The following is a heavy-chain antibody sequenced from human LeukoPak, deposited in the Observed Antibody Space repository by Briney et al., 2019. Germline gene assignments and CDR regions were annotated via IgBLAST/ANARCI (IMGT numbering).Heavy chain of an antibody. D-gene: IGHD5-18*01. CDR2: ISGSGGST. CDR3: AKRGYSYGNFDY. Sequence: GGSLRLSCAASGFTFSSYAMSWVRQAPGEGLEWVSAISGSGGSTYYADSVKGRFTISRDNSKNTLYLQMNSLRAEDTAVYYCAKRGYSYGNFDYWGQGTLVTVSS. V-gene: IGHV3-23*01. CDR1: GFTFSSYA. J-gene: IGHJ4*02.